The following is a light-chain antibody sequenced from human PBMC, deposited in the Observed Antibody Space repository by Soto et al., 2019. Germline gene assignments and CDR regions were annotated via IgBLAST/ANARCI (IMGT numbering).Light chain of an antibody. J-gene: IGKJ3*01. V-gene: IGKV3-20*01. CDR3: QQYSSSPPEFT. Sequence: EIVLTQSPGTLSLSPGERATLSCRASQSVSSSYLAWCQQRPGQAPRLLIFGASYRATGIPDRFSGSGSGTDFTLTISRLEPEDFAVYYCQQYSSSPPEFTFGPGTKVD. CDR1: QSVSSSY. CDR2: GAS.